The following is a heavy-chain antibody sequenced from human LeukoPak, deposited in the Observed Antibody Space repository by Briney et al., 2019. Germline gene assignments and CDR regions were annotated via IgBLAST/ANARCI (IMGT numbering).Heavy chain of an antibody. V-gene: IGHV3-7*01. J-gene: IGHJ6*02. CDR3: ARVRVVVVAATYGMDV. Sequence: PGGSLRLSCAASGFTFSSNWMSWVRQAPGKGLEWVANIKQDGSEKYYVDSVKGRFTISRDNAKNSLYLQMNSLRAEDTAVYYCARVRVVVVAATYGMDVWGQGTTVTVSS. CDR2: IKQDGSEK. D-gene: IGHD2-15*01. CDR1: GFTFSSNW.